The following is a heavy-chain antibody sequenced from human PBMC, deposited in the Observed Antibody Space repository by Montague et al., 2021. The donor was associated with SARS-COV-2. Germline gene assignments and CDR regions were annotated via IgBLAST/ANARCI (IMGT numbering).Heavy chain of an antibody. CDR1: GGSISSTGYY. Sequence: TLSLTCTVSGGSISSTGYYWSWIRQPAGKGLEWIGRIYTSGTTYYNPSLKSRVTISVDTSKNQFSLKLTSVTAADTAVYYCARFTAVTSSFALWGQGTLVPVSS. CDR3: ARFTAVTSSFAL. CDR2: IYTSGTT. D-gene: IGHD4-17*01. J-gene: IGHJ4*02. V-gene: IGHV4-61*02.